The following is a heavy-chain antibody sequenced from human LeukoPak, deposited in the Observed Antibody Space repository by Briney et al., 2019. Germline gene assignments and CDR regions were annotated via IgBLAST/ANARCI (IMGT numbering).Heavy chain of an antibody. Sequence: PGGSLRLSCVASGFNFSSYEMNWVRQAPGKGLEWVSYISSSGSTIYYADSVKGRFTISRDNAKNSLYLQMNTLRAEDTAVYYCARDRHKYNYDSGGYPPYWGQGTLVTVSS. V-gene: IGHV3-48*03. CDR2: ISSSGSTI. J-gene: IGHJ4*02. CDR3: ARDRHKYNYDSGGYPPY. D-gene: IGHD3-22*01. CDR1: GFNFSSYE.